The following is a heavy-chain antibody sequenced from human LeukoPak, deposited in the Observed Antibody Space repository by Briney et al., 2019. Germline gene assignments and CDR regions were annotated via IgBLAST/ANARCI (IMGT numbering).Heavy chain of an antibody. CDR3: ALVEKIRGAIDY. CDR2: ISYSGST. CDR1: GASISSGAYY. Sequence: SQTLSLTCTVSGASISSGAYYWSWIRQHPGKGLEWIGYISYSGSTFYNPSLKSRLIISVDTSKNQFSLKLSSVTAANTAVYYCALVEKIRGAIDYWGQGTLVTVSS. D-gene: IGHD3-10*01. J-gene: IGHJ4*02. V-gene: IGHV4-31*03.